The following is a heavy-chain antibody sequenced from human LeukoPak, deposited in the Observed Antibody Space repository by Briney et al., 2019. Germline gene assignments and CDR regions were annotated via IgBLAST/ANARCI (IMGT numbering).Heavy chain of an antibody. CDR2: MNPNSGNT. CDR1: GYTFTSYD. D-gene: IGHD1-26*01. Sequence: AASVKVSCKASGYTFTSYDINWVRQATGQGLEWMGWMNPNSGNTGYAQKFQGRVTMTRNTSISTAYMELSSLRSEDTAVYYCARDLRRTSGSYGNYWGQGTLVTVSS. CDR3: ARDLRRTSGSYGNY. J-gene: IGHJ4*02. V-gene: IGHV1-8*01.